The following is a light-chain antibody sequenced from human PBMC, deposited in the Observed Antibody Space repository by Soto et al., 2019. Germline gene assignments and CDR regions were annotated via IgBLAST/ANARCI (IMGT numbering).Light chain of an antibody. J-gene: IGKJ4*01. Sequence: EIVMTQSPATLSVSPGERVTLSCRASQSVRRNLAWYQQIPGQAPRLLIYGASTRAAGIPARFSGSGSGTEFTLTISLLQSEDFAVYYCQQYNNWAPLAFGGGTKVEIK. CDR2: GAS. CDR1: QSVRRN. V-gene: IGKV3-15*01. CDR3: QQYNNWAPLA.